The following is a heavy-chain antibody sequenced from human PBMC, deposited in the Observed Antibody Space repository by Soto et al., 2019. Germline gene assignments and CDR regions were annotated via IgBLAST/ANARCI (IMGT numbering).Heavy chain of an antibody. CDR2: IYSGGST. CDR1: GATVSGNY. V-gene: IGHV3-66*01. Sequence: PGGSLRLSCAASGATVSGNYMTWVRQAPGKGLEWVSIIYSGGSTYYADSVKGRFTISRDNSKNTLYLQMNSLRANDTAVYYCARGGSSGSGSYFWGQGTLVTVS. J-gene: IGHJ4*02. D-gene: IGHD3-10*01. CDR3: ARGGSSGSGSYF.